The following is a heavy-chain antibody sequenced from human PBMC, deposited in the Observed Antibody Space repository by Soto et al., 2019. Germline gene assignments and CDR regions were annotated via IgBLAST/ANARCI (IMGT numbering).Heavy chain of an antibody. Sequence: EVQLVESGGGLVQPGGSLRLSCGASGFTFRTYWLSWVRQVPGKGLEWVANINQAGSEKNYVDSVKGRFTISRDNAKNSLYLQMSSLRAEDTALYYCARDGSTSWYSYDYHGMDVWGQWTTVTVSS. D-gene: IGHD5-18*01. CDR3: ARDGSTSWYSYDYHGMDV. J-gene: IGHJ6*02. CDR1: GFTFRTYW. CDR2: INQAGSEK. V-gene: IGHV3-7*05.